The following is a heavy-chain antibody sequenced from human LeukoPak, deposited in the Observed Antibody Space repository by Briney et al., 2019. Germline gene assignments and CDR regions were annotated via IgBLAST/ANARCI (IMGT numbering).Heavy chain of an antibody. V-gene: IGHV4-59*08. Sequence: SETLSLTCTVSGGSINSYYWSWIRQPPGKGLEWMGSIFYSGSTNYSPSLKSRVTISVDTSNNQFSLKLSSLTAADTAVYYCARSRDGYLIGFDYWGQGTLVTVSS. CDR1: GGSINSYY. J-gene: IGHJ4*02. D-gene: IGHD5-12*01. CDR3: ARSRDGYLIGFDY. CDR2: IFYSGST.